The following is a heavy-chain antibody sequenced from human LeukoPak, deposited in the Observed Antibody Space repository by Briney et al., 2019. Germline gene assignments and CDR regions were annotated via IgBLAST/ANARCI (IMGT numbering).Heavy chain of an antibody. D-gene: IGHD2-15*01. J-gene: IGHJ4*02. CDR3: AMGGYCSGGSCYVSY. CDR2: IIPIFGTA. CDR1: GGTFSSYA. V-gene: IGHV1-69*06. Sequence: ASVKVSCKASGGTFSSYAISWVRQAPGQGLEWMGGIIPIFGTANYAQKFQGRVTITADKSTSTAYMELSSLRSEDTAVYYCAMGGYCSGGSCYVSYWGQGTLVTVSS.